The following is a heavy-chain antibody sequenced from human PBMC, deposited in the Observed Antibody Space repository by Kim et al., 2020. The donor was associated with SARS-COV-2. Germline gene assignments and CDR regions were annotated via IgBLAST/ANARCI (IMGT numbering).Heavy chain of an antibody. V-gene: IGHV3-21*01. D-gene: IGHD6-19*01. J-gene: IGHJ4*02. CDR3: ARDLMSGCPDY. Sequence: YAESVTGRFTSSRANSKNSLYLQMNSLRAEDTAVYYCARDLMSGCPDYWGQGTLVTVSS.